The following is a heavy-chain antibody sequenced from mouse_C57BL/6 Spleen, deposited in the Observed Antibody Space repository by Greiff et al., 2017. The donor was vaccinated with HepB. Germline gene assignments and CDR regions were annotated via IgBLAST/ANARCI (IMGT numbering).Heavy chain of an antibody. D-gene: IGHD2-1*01. Sequence: EVQRVESGAELVRPGASVKLSCTASGFNIKDDYMHWVKQRPEQGLEWIGWIDPENGDTEYASKFQGKATITADTSSNTAYLQLSSLTSEDTAVYYCTGGNYVFDYWGQGTTLTVSS. CDR2: IDPENGDT. J-gene: IGHJ2*01. CDR3: TGGNYVFDY. CDR1: GFNIKDDY. V-gene: IGHV14-4*01.